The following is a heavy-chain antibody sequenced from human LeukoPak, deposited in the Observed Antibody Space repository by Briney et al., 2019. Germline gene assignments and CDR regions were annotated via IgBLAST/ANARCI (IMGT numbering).Heavy chain of an antibody. V-gene: IGHV1-69*13. CDR2: IIPIFGTA. CDR3: ASGNYYGSGSFDY. CDR1: GGTFSSYA. J-gene: IGHJ4*02. D-gene: IGHD3-10*01. Sequence: ASVKVSCKASGGTFSSYAISWVRQAPGQGLEWMGGIIPIFGTANYAQKFQGRVTITADESTSTAYMELSSLRSEDTAVYYCASGNYYGSGSFDYWGQGTLVTVSS.